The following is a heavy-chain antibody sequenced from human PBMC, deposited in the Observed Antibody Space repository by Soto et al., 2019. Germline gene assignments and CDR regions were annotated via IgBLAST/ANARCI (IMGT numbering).Heavy chain of an antibody. J-gene: IGHJ6*03. D-gene: IGHD3-3*01. CDR2: MNPNSGNT. CDR3: ARGPYYDFWSGYQRGFYYYYYYMDV. Sequence: GASVKVSCTASGYTFTSYDINWVRQATGQGLEWMGWMNPNSGNTGYAQKFQGRVTMTRNTSISTAYMELSSLRSEDTAVYYCARGPYYDFWSGYQRGFYYYYYYMDVWGKGTTVTVSS. CDR1: GYTFTSYD. V-gene: IGHV1-8*01.